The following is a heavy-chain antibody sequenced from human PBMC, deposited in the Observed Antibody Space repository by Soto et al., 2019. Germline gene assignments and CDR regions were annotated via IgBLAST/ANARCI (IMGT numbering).Heavy chain of an antibody. CDR1: GYTFTNFG. Sequence: QVQLVQSGAEVKKPGASVKVSCKASGYTFTNFGISWVRQAPGQGLEWMGWRNPYNGNTNYAQKLQGRVTMTTETIKSTGVMGRGSMRADETAGYYWASGGEQQTAIDCWGQGSLVTVSS. V-gene: IGHV1-18*01. CDR2: RNPYNGNT. D-gene: IGHD6-13*01. J-gene: IGHJ4*02. CDR3: ASGGEQQTAIDC.